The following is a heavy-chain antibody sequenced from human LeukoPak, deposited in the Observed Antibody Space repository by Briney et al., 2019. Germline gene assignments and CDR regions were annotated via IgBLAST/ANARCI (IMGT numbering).Heavy chain of an antibody. Sequence: GASVKVSCKASGYTFTSYDINWVRQATGHGLEWMGWMNPNSGNTGYAQKFQGRVTMTRNTSISTAYMELSSLRSEDTAVYYCARGRLKELPRGAFDIWGQGTMVTVSS. V-gene: IGHV1-8*01. CDR2: MNPNSGNT. CDR3: ARGRLKELPRGAFDI. D-gene: IGHD1-7*01. J-gene: IGHJ3*02. CDR1: GYTFTSYD.